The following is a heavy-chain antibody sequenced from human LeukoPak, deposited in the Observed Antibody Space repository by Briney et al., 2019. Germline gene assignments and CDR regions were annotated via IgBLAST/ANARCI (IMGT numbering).Heavy chain of an antibody. J-gene: IGHJ4*02. Sequence: GGSLRLSCAASGFTFSSYSMNWVRQAPGKGLEWVSSISSSSSYIYYADSVKGRFTISRDNAKNSLYLQMNSLRAEDTAVYYCARSREDYVWGSYRYTGGFDYWGQGTLVTVSS. CDR1: GFTFSSYS. V-gene: IGHV3-21*01. CDR2: ISSSSSYI. D-gene: IGHD3-16*02. CDR3: ARSREDYVWGSYRYTGGFDY.